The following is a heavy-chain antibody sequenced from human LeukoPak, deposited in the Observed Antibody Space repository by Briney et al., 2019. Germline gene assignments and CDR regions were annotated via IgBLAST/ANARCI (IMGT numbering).Heavy chain of an antibody. CDR1: GFTFSSYG. D-gene: IGHD7-27*01. CDR2: IWYDGSNK. Sequence: GRSLRLSCAASGFTFSSYGMHWVRQAPGKGLEWVAVIWYDGSNKYYADSVKGRFTISRDNSKNTLYLQMNSLRAEDTAVYYCARDITPNGGSENYFAYGGQEPRVTVSS. V-gene: IGHV3-33*01. J-gene: IGHJ4*02. CDR3: ARDITPNGGSENYFAY.